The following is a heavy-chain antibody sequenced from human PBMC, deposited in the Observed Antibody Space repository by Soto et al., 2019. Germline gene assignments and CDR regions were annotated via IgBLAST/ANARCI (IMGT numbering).Heavy chain of an antibody. Sequence: EVQLLESGGGLVQPGGSLRLSCSASGFPFSNYAMSWVRKAPGKGLEWVSAISRSGGSPYYADSVRGRFTVSRDNSKHTLYLQMNSLRAEDTAVYYCARRLDYDILTGTIDYWGQGTLVTVSS. CDR2: ISRSGGSP. J-gene: IGHJ4*02. CDR1: GFPFSNYA. D-gene: IGHD3-9*01. CDR3: ARRLDYDILTGTIDY. V-gene: IGHV3-23*01.